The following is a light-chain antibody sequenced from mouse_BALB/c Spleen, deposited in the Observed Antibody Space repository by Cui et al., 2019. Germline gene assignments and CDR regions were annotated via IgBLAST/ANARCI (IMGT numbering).Light chain of an antibody. J-gene: IGKJ2*01. Sequence: HIVLTHSPALMSASPGEKVTITCSASSSVSYMYWYQQKPRSSPKPWIYLTSNLAAGVPARFSGSGSGTSYSLTNSSMEAEDAATYYCQQWSSNPPTFGGGTKLEIK. V-gene: IGKV4-68*01. CDR2: LTS. CDR1: SSVSY. CDR3: QQWSSNPPT.